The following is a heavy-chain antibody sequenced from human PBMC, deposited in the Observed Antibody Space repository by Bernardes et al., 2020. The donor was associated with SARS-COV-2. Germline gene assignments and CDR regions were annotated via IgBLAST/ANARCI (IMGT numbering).Heavy chain of an antibody. D-gene: IGHD4-17*01. Sequence: ASVKVSCKASGYTFTSYGISWVRQAPGQGLEWMGWISAYNGNTNYAQKLQGRVTMTTDTSTSTAYMELRSLRSDDTAVYYCARDGTTVTLGYYYYYGMDVWGQGTTVTVSS. CDR1: GYTFTSYG. CDR2: ISAYNGNT. V-gene: IGHV1-18*01. CDR3: ARDGTTVTLGYYYYYGMDV. J-gene: IGHJ6*02.